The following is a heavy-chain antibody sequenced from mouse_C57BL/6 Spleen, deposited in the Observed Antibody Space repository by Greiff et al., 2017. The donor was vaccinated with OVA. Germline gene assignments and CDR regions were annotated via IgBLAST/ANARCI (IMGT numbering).Heavy chain of an antibody. D-gene: IGHD3-2*02. V-gene: IGHV1-82*01. Sequence: QVQLQQSGPELVKPGASVKLSCKASGYAFSSSWMNWVKQRPGKGLEWIGRIYPGDGDTNYNGKFKGKATLTADKSSSTAYLQLSSLTSEDSAVYFCAQATYVDFDYWGQGTTLTVSS. CDR2: IYPGDGDT. J-gene: IGHJ2*01. CDR1: GYAFSSSW. CDR3: AQATYVDFDY.